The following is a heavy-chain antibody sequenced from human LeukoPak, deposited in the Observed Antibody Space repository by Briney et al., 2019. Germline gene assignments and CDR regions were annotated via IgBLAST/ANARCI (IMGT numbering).Heavy chain of an antibody. CDR1: GYTFTSYG. J-gene: IGHJ5*02. CDR3: AREKGYYDSSGYYFAGDWFDP. D-gene: IGHD3-22*01. Sequence: ASVKVSCKASGYTFTSYGISWVRQAPGQGLEWMGWISAYNGNTNYAQKLQGRVTMTTDTSTSTAYMELRSLRSDDTAVYYCAREKGYYDSSGYYFAGDWFDPWGQGTLVTVSS. V-gene: IGHV1-18*01. CDR2: ISAYNGNT.